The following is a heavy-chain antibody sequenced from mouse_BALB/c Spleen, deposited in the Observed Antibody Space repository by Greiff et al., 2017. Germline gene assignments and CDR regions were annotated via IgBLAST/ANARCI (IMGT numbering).Heavy chain of an antibody. D-gene: IGHD3-1*01. Sequence: EVQLQQSGAGLVRPGALVKLSCTASGFNIKDYYMHWVKQRPEQGLEWIGWIDPEDGNTIYDPKLQGKASITADTSSNTAYLQLSSLASEDTAVYYCARRGASDYWGQGTTLTVSS. CDR2: IDPEDGNT. CDR1: GFNIKDYY. J-gene: IGHJ2*01. V-gene: IGHV14-1*02. CDR3: ARRGASDY.